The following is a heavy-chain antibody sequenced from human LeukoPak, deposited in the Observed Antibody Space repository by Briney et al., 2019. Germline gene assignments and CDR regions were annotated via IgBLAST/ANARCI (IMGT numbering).Heavy chain of an antibody. CDR1: GYTFTGYY. Sequence: GASVKVSCKASGYTFTGYYMHWVRQAPGQGLEWMGWINPNSGGTNYAQKFQGRVTMTRDTSISTAYMELSRLRSDDTAVYYCARVRSLTSGGYNCGGNAFDIWGQGTMVTVSS. J-gene: IGHJ3*02. CDR3: ARVRSLTSGGYNCGGNAFDI. CDR2: INPNSGGT. V-gene: IGHV1-2*02. D-gene: IGHD2-21*01.